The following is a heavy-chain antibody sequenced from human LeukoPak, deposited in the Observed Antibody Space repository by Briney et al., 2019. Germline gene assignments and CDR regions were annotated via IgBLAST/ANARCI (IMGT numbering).Heavy chain of an antibody. CDR3: ARDYDGVRDHW. CDR2: IKEDGSEK. CDR1: GLSISGQW. V-gene: IGHV3-7*04. J-gene: IGHJ4*02. D-gene: IGHD2-8*01. Sequence: GGSLRLSCVASGLSISGQWMSWVRQAPGKGLEWLANIKEDGSEKYYADSVKGRFTISRDNAKNSLYLQMSYLRAEDSAVYYCARDYDGVRDHWWGQGTLVTVSS.